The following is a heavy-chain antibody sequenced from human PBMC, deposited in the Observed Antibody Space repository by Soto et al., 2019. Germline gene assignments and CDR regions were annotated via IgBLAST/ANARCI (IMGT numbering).Heavy chain of an antibody. CDR3: ASRYCSGGSCYLDP. D-gene: IGHD2-15*01. J-gene: IGHJ5*02. CDR2: ISAYNGNT. V-gene: IGHV1-18*01. CDR1: GYTFTSYG. Sequence: WASVKVSCKASGYTFTSYGISWVRQAPGQGLEWMGWISAYNGNTNYAQKLQGRVTMTTDTSTSTAYMELRSLRSDDTAVYYCASRYCSGGSCYLDPWGQGTLVTVSS.